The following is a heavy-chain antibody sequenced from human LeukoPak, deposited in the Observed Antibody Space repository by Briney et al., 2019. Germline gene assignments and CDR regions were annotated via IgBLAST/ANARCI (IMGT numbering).Heavy chain of an antibody. CDR1: GGSISPYY. CDR3: ARDRASAGGFDY. V-gene: IGHV4-59*01. Sequence: SETLSLTCSVSGGSISPYYWSWLRQPPGKGLEWFGYIYYSGTTNYNPSLQSRVTISVATSKNQFSLKLSSVTAADTALYYCARDRASAGGFDYWGQGTLVTVSS. J-gene: IGHJ4*02. D-gene: IGHD2-15*01. CDR2: IYYSGTT.